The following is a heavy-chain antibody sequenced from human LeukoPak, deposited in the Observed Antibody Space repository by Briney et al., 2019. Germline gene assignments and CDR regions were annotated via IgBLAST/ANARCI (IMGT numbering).Heavy chain of an antibody. CDR3: APLHMRSRRIPYNYYGKAV. J-gene: IGHJ6*02. CDR2: INHSGST. V-gene: IGHV4-34*01. CDR1: GGSFSGYS. Sequence: PSETLSLTCAVYGGSFSGYSWNWIRQPPGKGLEWIGEINHSGSTEYNPSLKSRVTISVDTSKNQFSLILTSVTAADTAVYYCAPLHMRSRRIPYNYYGKAVWGQGTTVCVSS. D-gene: IGHD6-13*01.